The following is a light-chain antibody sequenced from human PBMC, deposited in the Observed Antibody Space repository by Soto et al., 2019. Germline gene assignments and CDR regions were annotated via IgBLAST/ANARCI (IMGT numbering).Light chain of an antibody. CDR3: QQYSSYSS. CDR1: QSISGW. V-gene: IGKV1-5*01. CDR2: DAS. Sequence: DIQMTQSPSTLSATVGDRVTITCRASQSISGWLAWYQQKPGKAPNLLISDASSLESGVPSRFSGSGSGTEFTLTISGLQPDDFATYYCQQYSSYSSFGQGTKLEIK. J-gene: IGKJ2*01.